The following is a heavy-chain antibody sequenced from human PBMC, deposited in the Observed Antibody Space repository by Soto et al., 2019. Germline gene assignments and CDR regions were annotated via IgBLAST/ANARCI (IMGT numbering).Heavy chain of an antibody. CDR1: GFSFISYT. V-gene: IGHV3-21*01. CDR2: ISRSRSDI. D-gene: IGHD6-13*01. CDR3: ALYASTWGDFDY. Sequence: PWGSLRLSCAASGFSFISYTMNFVRQSPFKGLEWVSSISRSRSDISYADSVKGRFTISRDNAKNSLYLQMNSLRAEDTAVYYCALYASTWGDFDYWGQGTLVTVSS. J-gene: IGHJ4*02.